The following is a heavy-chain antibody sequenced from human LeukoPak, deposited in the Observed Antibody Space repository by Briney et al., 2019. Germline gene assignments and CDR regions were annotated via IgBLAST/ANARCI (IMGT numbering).Heavy chain of an antibody. CDR1: GFTVSSNY. D-gene: IGHD3-22*01. CDR2: IYSDGST. Sequence: GGSLRLSCAASGFTVSSNYMSWVRQAPGKGLEWVSVIYSDGSTYYADCVKGRFTISRDNSKHTLYLQMNSLRAEDTAVYYCTRDLDGDSSDPSTYWGQGTLVTVSS. J-gene: IGHJ4*02. CDR3: TRDLDGDSSDPSTY. V-gene: IGHV3-53*01.